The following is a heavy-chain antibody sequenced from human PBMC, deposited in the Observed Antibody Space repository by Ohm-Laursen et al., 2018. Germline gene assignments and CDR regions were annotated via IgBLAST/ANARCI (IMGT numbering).Heavy chain of an antibody. V-gene: IGHV4-61*01. Sequence: GTLSLTCAVSGDSLSSGPENWSWIRQPPGQGLEYIGFIYSGGNTNYNPSLKNRVTMSVDTSKNQFSLKLNSVTAADTAVYYCARGRRTTGWPYFDNWGPGTLVIVSP. CDR1: GDSLSSGPEN. D-gene: IGHD1-1*01. J-gene: IGHJ4*02. CDR2: IYSGGNT. CDR3: ARGRRTTGWPYFDN.